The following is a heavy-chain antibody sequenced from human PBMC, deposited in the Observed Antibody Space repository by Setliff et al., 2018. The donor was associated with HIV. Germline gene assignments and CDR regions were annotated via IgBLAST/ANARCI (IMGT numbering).Heavy chain of an antibody. V-gene: IGHV1-2*02. Sequence: ASVKVSCKASGYTFSGYYIHWVRQAPGQGLEWMGWINPNSGGTNYAQKFQGRVNMTRDTSITTAYLELSSLRSDDTAVFFCARKKKDYYGSGSYSGYYYYIDVWGKGTTVTVSS. D-gene: IGHD3-10*01. CDR2: INPNSGGT. CDR1: GYTFSGYY. CDR3: ARKKKDYYGSGSYSGYYYYIDV. J-gene: IGHJ6*03.